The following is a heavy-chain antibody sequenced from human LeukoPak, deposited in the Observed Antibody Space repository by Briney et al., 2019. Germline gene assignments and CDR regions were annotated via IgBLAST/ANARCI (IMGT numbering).Heavy chain of an antibody. CDR2: ISGSGGST. CDR3: AKKTVSPPVFGYYYYYMDV. J-gene: IGHJ6*03. CDR1: GFTFSDYY. D-gene: IGHD3-10*02. V-gene: IGHV3-23*01. Sequence: GGSLRLSCAASGFTFSDYYMSWIRQAPGKGLEWVSAISGSGGSTYYADSVKGRFTISRDNSKNTLYLQMNSLRAEDTAVYYCAKKTVSPPVFGYYYYYMDVWGKGTTVTVSS.